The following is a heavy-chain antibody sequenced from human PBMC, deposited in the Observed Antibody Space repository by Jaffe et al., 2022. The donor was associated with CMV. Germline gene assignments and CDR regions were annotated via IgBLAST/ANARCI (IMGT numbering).Heavy chain of an antibody. Sequence: QLQLQESGPGLVKPSETLSLTCTVSGGSISSSSYYWGWIRQPPGKGLEWIGSIYYSGSTYYNPSLKSRVTISVDTSKNQFSLKLSSVTAADTAVYYCARHLTDYDSSGHRLPGWFDPWGQGTLVTVSS. CDR2: IYYSGST. J-gene: IGHJ5*02. CDR1: GGSISSSSYY. V-gene: IGHV4-39*01. CDR3: ARHLTDYDSSGHRLPGWFDP. D-gene: IGHD3-22*01.